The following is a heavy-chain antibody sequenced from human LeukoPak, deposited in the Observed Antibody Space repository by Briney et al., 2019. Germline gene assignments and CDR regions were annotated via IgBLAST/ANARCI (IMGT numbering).Heavy chain of an antibody. CDR3: ARKGYSSSWQVKYYYYMDV. CDR2: IYYSGST. D-gene: IGHD6-13*01. V-gene: IGHV4-59*12. Sequence: PSETLSLTCTVSGGSISSYYWSWIRQPPGKGLEWIGYIYYSGSTNYNPSLKSRVTISVDTSKNQFSLKLSSVTAADTAVYYCARKGYSSSWQVKYYYYMDVWGKGTTVTVSS. CDR1: GGSISSYY. J-gene: IGHJ6*03.